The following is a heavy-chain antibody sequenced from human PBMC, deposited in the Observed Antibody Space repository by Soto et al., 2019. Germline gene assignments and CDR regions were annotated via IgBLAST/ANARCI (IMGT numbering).Heavy chain of an antibody. CDR3: TRGYYDILTGFGGAFDI. CDR2: IRSKAYGGTT. D-gene: IGHD3-9*01. J-gene: IGHJ3*02. CDR1: GFTFGDYA. V-gene: IGHV3-49*03. Sequence: GGSLRLSCTASGFTFGDYAMSWFRQAPGKGLEWVGFIRSKAYGGTTEYAASVKGRFTISRDDSKSIAYLQMNSLKTEDTAVYYCTRGYYDILTGFGGAFDIWGQGTMVTVSS.